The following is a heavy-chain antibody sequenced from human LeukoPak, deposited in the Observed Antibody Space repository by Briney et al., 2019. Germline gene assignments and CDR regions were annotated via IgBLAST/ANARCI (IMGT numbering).Heavy chain of an antibody. CDR1: GFTSSLLG. V-gene: IGHV3-33*06. J-gene: IGHJ4*02. CDR3: SKDAGREFDYCNYLEH. CDR2: IWSDASNQ. Sequence: RGSLRLSPEVSGFTSSLLGMHWVGQAPGKGLEWGAVIWSDASNQYYADSVKGRFTISRDNLKKTVSLQMHSLRAENTAVYYFSKDAGREFDYCNYLEHWGQGSLVTVSS. D-gene: IGHD4-11*01.